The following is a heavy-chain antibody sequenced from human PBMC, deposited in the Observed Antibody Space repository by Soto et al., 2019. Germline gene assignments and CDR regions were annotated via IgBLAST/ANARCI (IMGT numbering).Heavy chain of an antibody. CDR2: IYPGDSDT. V-gene: IGHV5-51*01. J-gene: IGHJ4*02. CDR1: GYSFNSFL. CDR3: AWSTVREGTYIYFDY. D-gene: IGHD2-21*01. Sequence: PVESLKISFKSSGYSFNSFLMFCVLQLAGKGLEWMGTIYPGDSDTRYSPAFQGQVNISVDKSISTAYLQWSSLKASDTAMYFCAWSTVREGTYIYFDYWGQGSLVTVSS.